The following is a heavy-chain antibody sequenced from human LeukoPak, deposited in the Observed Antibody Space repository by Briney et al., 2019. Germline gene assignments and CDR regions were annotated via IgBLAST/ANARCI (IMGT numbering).Heavy chain of an antibody. D-gene: IGHD2-8*01. V-gene: IGHV3-66*01. CDR3: VRSVFS. CDR1: GFTFGSYA. Sequence: SGGSLRLSCAASGFTFGSYAMSWVRQAPGRGLECVSLIYADGRTFYADSVKGRFTISRDNSRNKMDLQMDSLRAEDTAVYFCVRSVFSWGQGTLVTVSS. J-gene: IGHJ5*02. CDR2: IYADGRT.